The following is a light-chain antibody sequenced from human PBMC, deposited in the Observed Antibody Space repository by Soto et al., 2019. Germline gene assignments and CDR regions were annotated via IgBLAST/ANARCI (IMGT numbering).Light chain of an antibody. CDR3: QHRSSRIT. CDR2: GAS. Sequence: IVLTQSPATLSVSPGERVTLSCRASQSVRSNLAWYQQKPGQAPSLLIYGASTRATGIPARFSGSGSATEFTLTISSLDPEDFAVYYCQHRSSRITFGQGTRLDIK. CDR1: QSVRSN. J-gene: IGKJ5*01. V-gene: IGKV3-11*01.